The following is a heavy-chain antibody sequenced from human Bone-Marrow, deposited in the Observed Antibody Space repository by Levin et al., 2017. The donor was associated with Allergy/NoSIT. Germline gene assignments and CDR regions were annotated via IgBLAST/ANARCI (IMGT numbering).Heavy chain of an antibody. CDR1: GFSLSRNGVG. CDR2: IYWDDDK. Sequence: SGPTLVKPTQTFTLTCTFSGFSLSRNGVGVGWIRQAPGKALEWLALIYWDDDKRYSPSLKSRLNITKDTSKNQVVLTMTNMAPVDTGTYYCAHHKFWFGEFPFDFWGRGSLVTVSS. D-gene: IGHD3-10*01. CDR3: AHHKFWFGEFPFDF. J-gene: IGHJ4*02. V-gene: IGHV2-5*02.